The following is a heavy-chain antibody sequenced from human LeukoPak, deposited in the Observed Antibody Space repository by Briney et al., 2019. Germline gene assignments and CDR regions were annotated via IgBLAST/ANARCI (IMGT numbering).Heavy chain of an antibody. CDR1: GFTFSSYG. D-gene: IGHD3-22*01. CDR2: ISYDGSNK. Sequence: GGSLRLSCAASGFTFSSYGMHWVRQAPGKGLEWVAVISYDGSNKYYADSVKGRFTISRDNSKNTLYLQMNSLRAEDTAVYYCAVEYYYDSSGYPRGGFDYWGQGTLVTVSS. CDR3: AVEYYYDSSGYPRGGFDY. V-gene: IGHV3-30*03. J-gene: IGHJ4*02.